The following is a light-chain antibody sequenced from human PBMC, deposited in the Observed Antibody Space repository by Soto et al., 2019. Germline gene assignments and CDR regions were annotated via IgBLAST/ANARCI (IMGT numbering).Light chain of an antibody. CDR2: GAS. J-gene: IGKJ5*01. CDR1: QSVSSSY. Sequence: EIVMTQSPVTLSVSPGDRSTLSWRASQSVSSSYLAWYQQRPGQAPRLLIYGASSRATGIPDRFSGSGSGTDFTLTISRLEPEDFAVYYCQQYGSSITFGQGTRLEIK. CDR3: QQYGSSIT. V-gene: IGKV3-20*01.